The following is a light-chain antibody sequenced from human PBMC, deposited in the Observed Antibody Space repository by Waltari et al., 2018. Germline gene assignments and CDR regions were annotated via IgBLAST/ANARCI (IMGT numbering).Light chain of an antibody. J-gene: IGKJ4*01. Sequence: DIQMTQSPSSKPASVGDRVTITCPASQHINNHLGWYQQKPGKAHTLLIYEASNLEPGVPSRFSGSGSGTDFTFTIRSLQPEDFATYYCQQYETLPLTFGGGTEVAI. CDR1: QHINNH. CDR2: EAS. V-gene: IGKV1-33*01. CDR3: QQYETLPLT.